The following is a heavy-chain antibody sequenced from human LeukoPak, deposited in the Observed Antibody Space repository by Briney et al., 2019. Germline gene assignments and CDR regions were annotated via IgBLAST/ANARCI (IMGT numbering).Heavy chain of an antibody. J-gene: IGHJ4*02. V-gene: IGHV3-48*04. Sequence: GGSLRLSCAASGFTFSSYSMSWIRQAPGKGLEWVSYISSRGSTKFYAGSVKGRFTISRDNAKNSLYLQMNSLRAEDTAVYYCAKRMMVRGAPSGDLDYWGQGTLVTVSS. D-gene: IGHD3-10*01. CDR2: ISSRGSTK. CDR3: AKRMMVRGAPSGDLDY. CDR1: GFTFSSYS.